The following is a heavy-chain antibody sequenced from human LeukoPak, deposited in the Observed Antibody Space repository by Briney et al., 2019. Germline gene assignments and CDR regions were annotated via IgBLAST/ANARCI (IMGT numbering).Heavy chain of an antibody. CDR1: GYTFTGYY. V-gene: IGHV1-2*02. D-gene: IGHD3-22*01. CDR2: INPNSGGT. Sequence: GASVKVSCKASGYTFTGYYMHWVRQAPGQGLEWMGWINPNSGGTNYAQKFQGRVTMTRDTSISTAYMELSRLRSDDTAVYYCARDFYDSSGNWFDPWGQGTLVTVSS. CDR3: ARDFYDSSGNWFDP. J-gene: IGHJ5*02.